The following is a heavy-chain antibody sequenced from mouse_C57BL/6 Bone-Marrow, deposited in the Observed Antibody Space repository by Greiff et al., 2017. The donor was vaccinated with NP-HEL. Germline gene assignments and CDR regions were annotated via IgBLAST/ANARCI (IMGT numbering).Heavy chain of an antibody. D-gene: IGHD1-1*01. CDR1: GYTFTSYW. J-gene: IGHJ2*01. Sequence: VQLKQSGTVLARPGASVKMSCKTSGYTFTSYWMHWVKQRPGQGLEWIGAIYPGNSDTSYNQKFKGKAKLTAVTSASTAYMELSSLTNEDSAVYYCRRNYYGSSHVGFDYWGQGTTLTVSS. CDR3: RRNYYGSSHVGFDY. CDR2: IYPGNSDT. V-gene: IGHV1-5*01.